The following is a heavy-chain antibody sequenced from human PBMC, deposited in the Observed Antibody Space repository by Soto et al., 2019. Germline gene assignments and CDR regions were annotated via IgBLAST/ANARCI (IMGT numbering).Heavy chain of an antibody. CDR2: IYYSGST. D-gene: IGHD3-22*01. CDR3: AREGSSGYGYYYYGMDV. CDR1: GGSISSGGYY. J-gene: IGHJ6*02. Sequence: PSETLSLTCTVSGGSISSGGYYWSWIRQHPGKGLEWIGYIYYSGSTYYNPSLKSRVTISVDTSKNQFSLKLSSVTTADTAVYYCAREGSSGYGYYYYGMDVWGQGTTVTVSS. V-gene: IGHV4-31*03.